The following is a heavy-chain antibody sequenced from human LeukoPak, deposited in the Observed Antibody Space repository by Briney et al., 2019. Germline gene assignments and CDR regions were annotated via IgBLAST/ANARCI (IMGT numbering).Heavy chain of an antibody. CDR1: EFTFDDYT. Sequence: GGSLRLSCAASEFTFDDYTMHWVRQAPGRGLVYVSRISSDGSDIFYADSVKGRFTISRDNSKNMLYLQMNSLRAEDTAVYYCARDKGAATEERSDYWGQGTLVTVSS. CDR2: ISSDGSDI. J-gene: IGHJ4*02. V-gene: IGHV3-74*01. D-gene: IGHD1-26*01. CDR3: ARDKGAATEERSDY.